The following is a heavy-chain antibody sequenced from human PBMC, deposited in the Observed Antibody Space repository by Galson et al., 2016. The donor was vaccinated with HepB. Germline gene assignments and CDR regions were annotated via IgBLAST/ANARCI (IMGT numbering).Heavy chain of an antibody. J-gene: IGHJ4*02. V-gene: IGHV3-7*01. CDR3: ARSLWGYSSSSPYDY. CDR2: INQHGSEK. CDR1: GFTFSSYW. Sequence: SLRLSCAASGFTFSSYWMSWVRQAPGKGLEWVANINQHGSEKYYVDSVKGRFTISRDNAKNSLYLQMNSLRAEDTAVYYCARSLWGYSSSSPYDYWGQGTPVTVSS. D-gene: IGHD6-6*01.